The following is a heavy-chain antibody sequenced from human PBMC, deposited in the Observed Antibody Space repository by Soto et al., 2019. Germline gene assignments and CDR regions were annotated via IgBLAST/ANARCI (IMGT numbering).Heavy chain of an antibody. V-gene: IGHV3-23*01. J-gene: IGHJ4*02. CDR2: ITASGGST. D-gene: IGHD3-3*01. Sequence: EVQLLDSGGGLVQPGGSLRLACAASGFTFSSYAMGWVRQAPGKGLEWVSSITASGGSTYYADSVKGRFTISRDNTKNRLYLELNSLRAEDTALYYCAKHFGGTQSHFNSWGQGTLVTVSS. CDR3: AKHFGGTQSHFNS. CDR1: GFTFSSYA.